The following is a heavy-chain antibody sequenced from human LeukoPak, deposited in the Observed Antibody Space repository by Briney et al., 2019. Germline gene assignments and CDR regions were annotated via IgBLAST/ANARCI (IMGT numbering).Heavy chain of an antibody. CDR3: ARGYCSGGSCQGALKYGWFDP. CDR2: MNPNSGNT. J-gene: IGHJ5*02. Sequence: ASVKVSCKASGYTFTGYYMHWVRQAPGQGLEWMGWMNPNSGNTGYAQKFQGRVTMTRNTSISTAYMELSSLRSEDTAVYYCARGYCSGGSCQGALKYGWFDPWGQGTLVTVSS. CDR1: GYTFTGYY. D-gene: IGHD2-15*01. V-gene: IGHV1-8*02.